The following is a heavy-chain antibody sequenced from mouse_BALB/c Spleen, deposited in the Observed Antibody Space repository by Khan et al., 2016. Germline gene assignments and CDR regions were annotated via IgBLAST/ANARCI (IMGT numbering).Heavy chain of an antibody. CDR1: GFNIKDTY. CDR2: IDPGNGET. D-gene: IGHD2-1*01. J-gene: IGHJ3*01. Sequence: VQLQQSGAELVKPGASVKLSCAASGFNIKDTYMNWVQQRPEQGLEWIGRIDPGNGETKYDRKFQGNATITSDTSSHHADLQLSSVPSEDPSFYHWSRRYYYCNQFADWGQRTLLTVSA. CDR3: SRRYYYCNQFAD. V-gene: IGHV14-3*02.